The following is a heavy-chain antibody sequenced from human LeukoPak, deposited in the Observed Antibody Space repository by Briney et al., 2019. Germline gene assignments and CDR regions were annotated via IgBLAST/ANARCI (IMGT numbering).Heavy chain of an antibody. D-gene: IGHD3-10*01. Sequence: PGGSLRLSCAASGFTFSNYWVHWVRQAPGEGLVWVSRINRDGSTTKYADSVKGRFTVSRDNAKNTLNLQMNRLRAEGTAVYYCARDKKSGESSEIDYWGQGALVTVSS. J-gene: IGHJ4*02. CDR2: INRDGSTT. CDR3: ARDKKSGESSEIDY. V-gene: IGHV3-74*03. CDR1: GFTFSNYW.